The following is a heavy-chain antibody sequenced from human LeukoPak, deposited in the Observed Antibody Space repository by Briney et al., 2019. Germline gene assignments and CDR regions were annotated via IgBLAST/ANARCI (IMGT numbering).Heavy chain of an antibody. CDR1: GGSISSSNW. J-gene: IGHJ4*02. V-gene: IGHV4-4*02. CDR3: ARHGRRLGGNSLRYFDY. D-gene: IGHD4-23*01. Sequence: TSETLSLTCAVSGGSISSSNWWSWVRQPPGKGLEWIGEINHSGSTNYNPSLKSRVTISVDTSKNQLSLKLSSVTAADTAVYYCARHGRRLGGNSLRYFDYWGQGTLVTVSS. CDR2: INHSGST.